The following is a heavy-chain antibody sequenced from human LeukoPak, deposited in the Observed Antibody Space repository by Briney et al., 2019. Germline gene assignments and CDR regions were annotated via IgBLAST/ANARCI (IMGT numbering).Heavy chain of an antibody. CDR1: GYTLTELP. J-gene: IGHJ4*02. V-gene: IGHV1-24*01. D-gene: IGHD2-2*01. CDR2: FDPEDGET. Sequence: ASVKVSCKVSGYTLTELPMHWVRQAPGKGLEWMGGFDPEDGETIYAQKFQGRVTMTEDTSTDTAYMELSSLRSEDTAVYYCATVRYCSSTSCSSFDYWGQGTLVTVSS. CDR3: ATVRYCSSTSCSSFDY.